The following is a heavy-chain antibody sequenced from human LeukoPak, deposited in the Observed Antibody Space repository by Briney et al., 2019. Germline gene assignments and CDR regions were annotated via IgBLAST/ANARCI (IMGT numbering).Heavy chain of an antibody. CDR2: ISSSSSYI. Sequence: GGSLTLSCAVSGFTFSSYSMNWVRQAPGKGLEWVSSISSSSSYIYYADSVKGRVTISRDNAKNSLYLQMNSLRAEDTAVYYCARGLLWFGELPDYWGQGTLVTVSS. J-gene: IGHJ4*02. CDR1: GFTFSSYS. V-gene: IGHV3-21*01. CDR3: ARGLLWFGELPDY. D-gene: IGHD3-10*01.